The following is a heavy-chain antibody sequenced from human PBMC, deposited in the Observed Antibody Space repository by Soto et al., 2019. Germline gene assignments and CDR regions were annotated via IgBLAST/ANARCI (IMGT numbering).Heavy chain of an antibody. CDR1: GGSISSGGYY. J-gene: IGHJ3*02. CDR2: IYYSGST. Sequence: SETLSLTCTVSGGSISSGGYYWSWIRQHPGKGLEWIGYIYYSGSTYYNPSLKSRVTISVDTSKNQFSLKLSSVTAADTAVYYCARVETYYDILTGYSYPEYDAFDTWGQGTMVTVSS. CDR3: ARVETYYDILTGYSYPEYDAFDT. V-gene: IGHV4-31*03. D-gene: IGHD3-9*01.